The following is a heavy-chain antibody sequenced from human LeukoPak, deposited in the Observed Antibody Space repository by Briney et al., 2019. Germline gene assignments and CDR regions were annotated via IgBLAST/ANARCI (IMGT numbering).Heavy chain of an antibody. CDR3: AKALFSSGWYESDY. CDR2: ISGSGGST. J-gene: IGHJ4*02. Sequence: ASLRLSCAASGFTFSSYAMSWVRQAPGKGLEWVSAISGSGGSTYYADSVKGRFTISRDNSKNTLYLQMNSLRAEDTAVYYCAKALFSSGWYESDYWGQGTLVTVSS. D-gene: IGHD6-19*01. CDR1: GFTFSSYA. V-gene: IGHV3-23*01.